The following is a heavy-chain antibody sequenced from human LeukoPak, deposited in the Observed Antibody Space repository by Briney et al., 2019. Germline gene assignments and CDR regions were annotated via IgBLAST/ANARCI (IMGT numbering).Heavy chain of an antibody. D-gene: IGHD2-15*01. CDR2: INPSGGST. Sequence: ASVKVSCKASGYTFTSYYVHWVRQAPGQGLEWMGIINPSGGSTSYAQKFQGRVTMTEDTSTDTAYMELSSLRSEDTAVYYCATRGVYCSGGSCYLYNWFDPWGQGTLVTVSS. V-gene: IGHV1-46*01. J-gene: IGHJ5*02. CDR3: ATRGVYCSGGSCYLYNWFDP. CDR1: GYTFTSYY.